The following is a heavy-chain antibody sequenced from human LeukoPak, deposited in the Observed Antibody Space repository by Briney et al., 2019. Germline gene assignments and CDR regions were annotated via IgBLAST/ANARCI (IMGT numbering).Heavy chain of an antibody. CDR1: GFTFSSYG. CDR3: AKEGYYYDSSGYNYYYGMDV. D-gene: IGHD3-22*01. J-gene: IGHJ6*02. Sequence: GGSLRLSCAASGFTFSSYGMHWVRRAPGKGLEWVAVISYDGSNKYYADSVEGRFTISRDNSKNTLYLQMNSLRAEDTAVYYCAKEGYYYDSSGYNYYYGMDVWGQGTTVTVSS. CDR2: ISYDGSNK. V-gene: IGHV3-30*18.